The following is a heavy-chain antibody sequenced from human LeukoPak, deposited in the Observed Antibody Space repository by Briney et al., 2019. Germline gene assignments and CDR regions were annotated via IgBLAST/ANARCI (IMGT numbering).Heavy chain of an antibody. D-gene: IGHD5-18*01. J-gene: IGHJ4*02. CDR1: GLTFSSSW. CDR3: ARDLAYSRLDY. V-gene: IGHV3-7*01. CDR2: INPDGYKK. Sequence: GGSLRLSCAVSGLTFSSSWMDWVRQAPGKGLEWVASINPDGYKKYSADSVKGRFTISRDNAENSLYLQMNSLRVEDTAFYYCARDLAYSRLDYWGQGMLVTVSS.